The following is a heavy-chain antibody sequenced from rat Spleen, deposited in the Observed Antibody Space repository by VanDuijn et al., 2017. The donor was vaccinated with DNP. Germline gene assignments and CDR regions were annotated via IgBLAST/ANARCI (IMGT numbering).Heavy chain of an antibody. CDR3: ATLTTEGIGGFAY. J-gene: IGHJ3*01. CDR1: GFTFSDYN. Sequence: EVQLVESGGGLVQPGRSLKLSCAASGFTFSDYNMAWVRQAPTKGLEWVASITNSGGSTYYRDSVKGRFTISRDNTKSTLYLQMYSLRSEDTATYYCATLTTEGIGGFAYWGQGTLVTVSS. D-gene: IGHD1-11*01. V-gene: IGHV5S23*01. CDR2: ITNSGGST.